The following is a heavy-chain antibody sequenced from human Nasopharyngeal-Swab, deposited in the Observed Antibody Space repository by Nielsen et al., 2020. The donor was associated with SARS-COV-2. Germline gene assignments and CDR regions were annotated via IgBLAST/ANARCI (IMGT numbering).Heavy chain of an antibody. CDR2: TRNKANSYTT. CDR3: VLETYGSYYYYYMDV. V-gene: IGHV3-72*01. D-gene: IGHD4-17*01. Sequence: WIRQPPGKGLEWVGRTRNKANSYTTEYAASGKGRFTISRDDSKNSLYLQMNSLKTADTAVYYCVLETYGSYYYYYMDVWGKGTTVTVSS. J-gene: IGHJ6*03.